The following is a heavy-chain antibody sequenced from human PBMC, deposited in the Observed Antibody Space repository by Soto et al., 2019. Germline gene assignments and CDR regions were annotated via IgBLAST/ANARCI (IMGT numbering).Heavy chain of an antibody. Sequence: ASVKVSCKASGYTFTSYYMHWVRQAPGQGLEWMGIINPSGGGTSYAQKFQGRVTMTRDTSTSTVYMELSSLRSEDTAVYYCARLSRAPNEHRLDYPGQGTLVTLPS. D-gene: IGHD3-10*01. CDR2: INPSGGGT. V-gene: IGHV1-46*01. CDR1: GYTFTSYY. J-gene: IGHJ4*02. CDR3: ARLSRAPNEHRLDY.